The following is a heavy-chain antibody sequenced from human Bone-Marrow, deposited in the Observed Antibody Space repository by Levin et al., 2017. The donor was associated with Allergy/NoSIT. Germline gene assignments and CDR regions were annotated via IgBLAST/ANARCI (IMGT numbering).Heavy chain of an antibody. CDR3: VRALGTISGSGDV. CDR2: IIPTLGAA. J-gene: IGHJ6*02. D-gene: IGHD3-3*01. CDR1: GGTFSTYP. V-gene: IGHV1-69*01. Sequence: AGESLKISCKASGGTFSTYPISWVRQAQGQGLEWMGGIIPTLGAANYAQKFQGRVTMTALDSANIVFMEMTNLRSEDTAVYYCVRALGTISGSGDVWGQGTKITVS.